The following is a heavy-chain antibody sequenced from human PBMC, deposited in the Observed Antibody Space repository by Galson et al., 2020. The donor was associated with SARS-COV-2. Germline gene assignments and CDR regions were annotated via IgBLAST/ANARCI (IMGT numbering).Heavy chain of an antibody. Sequence: GESLKISCAASGFTVSANYMSWVRQAPGKGLEWVSVIYSDGSTSYADSVKGRITISRDTSKNTLYLQMNSLRADDSAVYYCARDRGGGYGLDVWGQGTTVSVSS. CDR1: GFTVSANY. CDR3: ARDRGGGYGLDV. D-gene: IGHD3-16*01. V-gene: IGHV3-53*01. CDR2: IYSDGST. J-gene: IGHJ6*02.